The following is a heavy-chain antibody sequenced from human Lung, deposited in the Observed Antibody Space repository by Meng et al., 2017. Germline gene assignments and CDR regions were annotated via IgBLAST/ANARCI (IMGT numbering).Heavy chain of an antibody. Sequence: QGTLQESGPGLVKPSQTLSLTCTVSGGSIRSSNYYWSWIRQPTGKGLEWSGHIYNSGSTYYNPSLKSRITISVETSKNQFSLKLSSVTAADTAVYYCARGQKGYFDLWGRGTLVTVSS. CDR3: ARGQKGYFDL. CDR2: IYNSGST. J-gene: IGHJ2*01. CDR1: GGSIRSSNYY. V-gene: IGHV4-30-4*01.